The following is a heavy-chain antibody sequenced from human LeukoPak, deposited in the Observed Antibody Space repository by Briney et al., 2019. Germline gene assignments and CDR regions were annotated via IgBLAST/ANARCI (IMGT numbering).Heavy chain of an antibody. J-gene: IGHJ5*02. V-gene: IGHV7-4-1*02. CDR3: ARDNYGAEEGIGSSLVWLDP. Sequence: ASVKVSCKASGYTLTNYAMNWVRQVPGQGLEWMGWIDTNTGNPTYAQGFTEQFVFSLDTSVNTAYLQINSLKSEDTAVYYCARDNYGAEEGIGSSLVWLDPWGQGTLVTVSS. D-gene: IGHD6-13*01. CDR2: IDTNTGNP. CDR1: GYTLTNYA.